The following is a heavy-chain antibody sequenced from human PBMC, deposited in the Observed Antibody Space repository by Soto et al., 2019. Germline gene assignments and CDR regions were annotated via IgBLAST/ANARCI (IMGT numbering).Heavy chain of an antibody. J-gene: IGHJ4*02. Sequence: QVQLQESGPGLVKPSETLSLTCTVSGGSINSYYWSWNRQPPGKGLEWIAYIYEGGTTNYNPSLNNRVTASVDTSKNQFSLMLNSVSAADTAVYFCARTPGEWGQGTLVTVSS. V-gene: IGHV4-59*01. CDR1: GGSINSYY. D-gene: IGHD7-27*01. CDR2: IYEGGTT. CDR3: ARTPGE.